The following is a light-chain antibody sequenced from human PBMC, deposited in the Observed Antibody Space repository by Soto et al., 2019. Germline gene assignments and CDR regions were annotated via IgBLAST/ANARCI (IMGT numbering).Light chain of an antibody. CDR1: QSVSSTY. V-gene: IGKV3-20*01. J-gene: IGKJ5*01. CDR3: QQCDSSPIT. Sequence: EIVLTQSPGTLSLSPGERATLSCRTSQSVSSTYLAWYQQKPGQAPRLLIYGASTRATGIPDRFSGSGSGTDFTLTISRLEPEDVAVYYCQQCDSSPITFGQGTRLEIK. CDR2: GAS.